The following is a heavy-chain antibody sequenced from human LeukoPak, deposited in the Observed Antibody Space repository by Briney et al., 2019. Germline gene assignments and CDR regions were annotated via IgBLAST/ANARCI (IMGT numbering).Heavy chain of an antibody. V-gene: IGHV3-30-3*01. CDR2: ISYDGSNK. D-gene: IGHD3-10*01. J-gene: IGHJ5*02. CDR3: ARGEEYYYGSYYPWRSQNWFDP. CDR1: GFTFSSYA. Sequence: GGSLRLSCAASGFTFSSYAMHWVRQAPGKGLEWVAVISYDGSNKYYADSVKGRFTISRDNSKNTLYLQMNSLRAEDTAVYYCARGEEYYYGSYYPWRSQNWFDPWGQGTLVTVSS.